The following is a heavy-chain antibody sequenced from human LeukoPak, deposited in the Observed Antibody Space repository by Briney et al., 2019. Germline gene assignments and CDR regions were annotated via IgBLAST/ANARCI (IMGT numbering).Heavy chain of an antibody. CDR2: ISDSGST. CDR1: GGSISNGGYY. Sequence: PSETLSLTCTVSGGSISNGGYYWSWIRQPPGKGLEWIGFISDSGSTSYNSSLKSRVAISVDRSKNQFSLKLTSVTAADTAVYYCARDWPKRYSGSYFDYWGQGTLVTVSS. J-gene: IGHJ4*02. D-gene: IGHD1-26*01. V-gene: IGHV4-30-2*01. CDR3: ARDWPKRYSGSYFDY.